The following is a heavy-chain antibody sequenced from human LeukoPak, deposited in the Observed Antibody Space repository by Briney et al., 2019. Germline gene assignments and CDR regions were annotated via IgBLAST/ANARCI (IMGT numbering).Heavy chain of an antibody. CDR1: GGSISSSSYY. J-gene: IGHJ4*02. V-gene: IGHV4-39*01. CDR3: ANSGSYDYFDY. D-gene: IGHD1-26*01. CDR2: IYYSGST. Sequence: PSETLSLTCTVSGGSISSSSYYWGWIRQPPGKGLEWIGSIYYSGSTYYNPSLKSRVTISVDTSKNQFSLKLSSVTAADTAVYYCANSGSYDYFDYWGQGTLVTVSS.